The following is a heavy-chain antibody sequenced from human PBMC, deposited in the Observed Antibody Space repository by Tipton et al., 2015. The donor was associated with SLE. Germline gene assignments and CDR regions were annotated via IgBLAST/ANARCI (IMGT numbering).Heavy chain of an antibody. Sequence: SLRLSCAASGFTFTKFGMAWVRQAPGKGLEWVSALSGSGFTTYYADSVKGRFTISRDNSKNTLYLEMNSLRDEDTAVYYCKFSQLVGGFDYWGQGTLVTVSS. V-gene: IGHV3-23*01. CDR3: KFSQLVGGFDY. J-gene: IGHJ4*02. CDR1: GFTFTKFG. CDR2: LSGSGFTT. D-gene: IGHD6-6*01.